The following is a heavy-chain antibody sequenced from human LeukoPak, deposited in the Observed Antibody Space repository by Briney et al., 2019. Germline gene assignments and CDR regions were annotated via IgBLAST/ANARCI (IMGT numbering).Heavy chain of an antibody. J-gene: IGHJ4*02. CDR1: GFIFSNYA. Sequence: PGGSLILSCAASGFIFSNYAMSWVRQVPGRGLEWVSTISSRGDSTYVADSVKGRFTISRDNSKNSLYLQMNTVRAEDTAVYYCAPEVVVPHFDYWGQGTLVTVSS. CDR3: APEVVVPHFDY. D-gene: IGHD2-15*01. CDR2: ISSRGDST. V-gene: IGHV3-23*01.